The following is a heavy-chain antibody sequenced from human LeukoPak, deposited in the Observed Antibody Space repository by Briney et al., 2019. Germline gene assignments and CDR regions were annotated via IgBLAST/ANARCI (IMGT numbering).Heavy chain of an antibody. CDR1: AFTFSSYA. Sequence: GGSLRLSCAASAFTFSSYAMSWVRQAPGKGLEWVSAISGSGGSTYYADSVKGRFTISRDNSKNTLYLQMNSLRAEDTAVYYCAKKGSLNYYDSSGYFFLADYWGQGTLVTVSS. CDR2: ISGSGGST. V-gene: IGHV3-23*01. D-gene: IGHD3-22*01. J-gene: IGHJ4*02. CDR3: AKKGSLNYYDSSGYFFLADY.